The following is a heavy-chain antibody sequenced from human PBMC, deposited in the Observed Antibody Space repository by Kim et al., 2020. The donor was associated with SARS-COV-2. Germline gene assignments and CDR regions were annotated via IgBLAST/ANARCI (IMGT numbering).Heavy chain of an antibody. Sequence: ASVKVSCKASGYTFTSYAMHWVRQAPGQRLEWMGWINAGNGNTKYSQKFQGRVTITRDTSASTAYMELSSLRSEDTAVYYCAREWGIYDSNGAFDIWGQGTMVTVSS. CDR1: GYTFTSYA. J-gene: IGHJ3*02. CDR3: AREWGIYDSNGAFDI. CDR2: INAGNGNT. V-gene: IGHV1-3*01. D-gene: IGHD3-22*01.